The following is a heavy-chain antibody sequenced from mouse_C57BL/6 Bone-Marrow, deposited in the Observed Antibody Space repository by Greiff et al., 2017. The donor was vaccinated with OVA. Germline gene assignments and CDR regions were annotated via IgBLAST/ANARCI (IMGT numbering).Heavy chain of an antibody. CDR2: INPNYGTT. CDR1: GYSFTDYN. D-gene: IGHD1-1*01. J-gene: IGHJ1*03. CDR3: ASSYYFCSYYWYFDV. V-gene: IGHV1-39*01. Sequence: VQLQQSGPELVKPGASVKISCKASGYSFTDYNMNWVKQSNGKSLEWIGVINPNYGTTSYNQKFKGKATLTVDQSSSTAYMELNSLTSEDSAVSYCASSYYFCSYYWYFDVWGTGTTVTVSS.